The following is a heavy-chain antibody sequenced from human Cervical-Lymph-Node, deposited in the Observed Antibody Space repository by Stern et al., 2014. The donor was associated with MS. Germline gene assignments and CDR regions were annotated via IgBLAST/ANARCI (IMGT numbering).Heavy chain of an antibody. Sequence: VQLVQSGGGVVQPGRSLRLSCAASGFTFSSHGMHWVRQAPGKGRERVAVISYDGSDKYYTDSVKGRFTISRDNSKNTLYLQMNSLRTEDTAVYHCAKESLYYDSGGYYSYYFDYWGQGTLVTVSS. D-gene: IGHD3-22*01. CDR2: ISYDGSDK. V-gene: IGHV3-30*18. CDR3: AKESLYYDSGGYYSYYFDY. CDR1: GFTFSSHG. J-gene: IGHJ4*02.